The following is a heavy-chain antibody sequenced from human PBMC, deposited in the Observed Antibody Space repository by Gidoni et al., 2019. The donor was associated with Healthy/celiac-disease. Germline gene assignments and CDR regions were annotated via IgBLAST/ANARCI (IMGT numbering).Heavy chain of an antibody. Sequence: QVQLVQSGAEVTKPGASVKVSCTASGYTFTSYGISWVRQAPGQGLEWMGWISAYNGNTNYAQKLQGRVTMTTDTSTSTAYMELRSLRSDDTAVYYCARFTIFGVVKGSYYFDYWGQGTLVTVSS. V-gene: IGHV1-18*01. CDR1: GYTFTSYG. CDR3: ARFTIFGVVKGSYYFDY. CDR2: ISAYNGNT. J-gene: IGHJ4*02. D-gene: IGHD3-3*01.